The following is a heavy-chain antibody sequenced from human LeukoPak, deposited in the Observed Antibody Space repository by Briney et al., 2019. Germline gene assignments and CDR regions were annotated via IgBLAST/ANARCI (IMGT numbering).Heavy chain of an antibody. CDR1: GGSISSGGYY. Sequence: PSETLSLTCTVSGGSISSGGYYWSWIRQHPGKGLEWIGYIYYSGSTYYNPSLKSRVTISVDTSKNQFSLKLSSVTAADTAVYYCARDGYYDSSGYYHIHWFDPWGQGTLVTVSS. CDR3: ARDGYYDSSGYYHIHWFDP. J-gene: IGHJ5*02. V-gene: IGHV4-31*03. CDR2: IYYSGST. D-gene: IGHD3-22*01.